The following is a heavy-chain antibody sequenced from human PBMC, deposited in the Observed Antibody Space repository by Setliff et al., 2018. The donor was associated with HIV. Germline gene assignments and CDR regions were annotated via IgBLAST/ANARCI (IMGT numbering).Heavy chain of an antibody. CDR2: ISPSGDA. CDR3: ARGVTLGRGVIAESPLYVMDV. V-gene: IGHV4-34*01. J-gene: IGHJ6*03. Sequence: SETLSLTCASFGGPFSDYFWTWLRQPPGKGLEWIGHISPSGDADYSPSLKTRAAISLVTSRSQIVLRLSSVAAADTATYYCARGVTLGRGVIAESPLYVMDVWGEGTPVTVSS. D-gene: IGHD3-10*01. CDR1: GGPFSDYF.